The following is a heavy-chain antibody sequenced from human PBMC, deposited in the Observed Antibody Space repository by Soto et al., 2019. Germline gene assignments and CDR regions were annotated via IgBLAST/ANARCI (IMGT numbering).Heavy chain of an antibody. V-gene: IGHV4-59*12. J-gene: IGHJ4*02. CDR1: GGSISSYY. Sequence: QVQLQESGPGLVKPSETLSLTCTVSGGSISSYYWSWIRQPPGKGLEWIGYIYYSGSTNYNPSLTSRAPISVDTSKNQFSLKLSSVTAADTAVYYCAREVMVRGETYYFDYWGQGTLVTVSS. D-gene: IGHD3-10*01. CDR2: IYYSGST. CDR3: AREVMVRGETYYFDY.